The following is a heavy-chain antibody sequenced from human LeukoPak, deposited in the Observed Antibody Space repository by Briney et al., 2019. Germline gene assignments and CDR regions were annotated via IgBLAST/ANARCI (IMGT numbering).Heavy chain of an antibody. D-gene: IGHD6-19*01. CDR2: ISGSGGST. J-gene: IGHJ5*02. CDR1: GFTFSSYA. CDR3: AKDQGWTNWFDP. V-gene: IGHV3-23*01. Sequence: PGGSLRLSCAASGFTFSSYAMSWVRQAPGKGLEWVSAISGSGGSTYYADSVKGRFTISRDNSKNTVYLQMNSLRVDDTAVYYCAKDQGWTNWFDPWGQGTLVTVSS.